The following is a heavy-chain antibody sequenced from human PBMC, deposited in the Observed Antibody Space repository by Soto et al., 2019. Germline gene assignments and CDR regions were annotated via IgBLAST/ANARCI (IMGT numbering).Heavy chain of an antibody. CDR3: ARGAPYYDILTGYLYFDY. D-gene: IGHD3-9*01. CDR2: INHSGST. J-gene: IGHJ4*02. Sequence: QVQLQQWGAGLLKPSETLSLTCAVYGGSFSGYYWSWIRQPPGKGLEWIGEINHSGSTNYNPSLKSRVTISVDTSKTQFSLKLSSVTAADTAVYYCARGAPYYDILTGYLYFDYWGQGTLVTVSS. CDR1: GGSFSGYY. V-gene: IGHV4-34*01.